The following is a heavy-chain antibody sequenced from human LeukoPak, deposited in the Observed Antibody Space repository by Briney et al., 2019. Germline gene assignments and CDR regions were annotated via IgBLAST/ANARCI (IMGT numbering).Heavy chain of an antibody. Sequence: GSLRLSCAASVFTVSSNYMSWVRQAPGKGLEWVSVIYSGGSTYYADSVKGRFTISRDNSKNTLYLQMNSLRAEDTAVYYCARCNGDYDSSGYYRNVYYYYYGMDVWGQGTTVTVSS. CDR1: VFTVSSNY. J-gene: IGHJ6*02. CDR2: IYSGGST. D-gene: IGHD3-22*01. CDR3: ARCNGDYDSSGYYRNVYYYYYGMDV. V-gene: IGHV3-53*01.